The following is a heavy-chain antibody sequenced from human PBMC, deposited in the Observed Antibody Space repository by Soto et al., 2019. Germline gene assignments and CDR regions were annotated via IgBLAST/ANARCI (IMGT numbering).Heavy chain of an antibody. D-gene: IGHD3-10*01. CDR3: ARVAIYYGSGRENRNDY. V-gene: IGHV3-21*01. CDR1: GFTFSSYS. Sequence: GGSLRLSCAASGFTFSSYSMNWVRQAPGKGLEWVSSISSSSSYIYYADSVKGRFTISRDNAKNSLYLQMNSLRAEDTAVYYCARVAIYYGSGRENRNDYWGQGTLVTVSS. J-gene: IGHJ4*02. CDR2: ISSSSSYI.